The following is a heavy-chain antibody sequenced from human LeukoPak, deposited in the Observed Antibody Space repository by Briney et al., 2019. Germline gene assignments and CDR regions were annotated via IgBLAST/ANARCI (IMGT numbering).Heavy chain of an antibody. Sequence: GGSLRLSCAASGFTFSSYAMSWVRQAPGKGLEWVPAISGSGGSTYYADSVKGRFTISRDNSKNTLYLQMNSLRAEDTAVYYCAKSNVVATTGYFDYWGQGTLVTVSS. J-gene: IGHJ4*02. CDR3: AKSNVVATTGYFDY. D-gene: IGHD2-15*01. CDR1: GFTFSSYA. V-gene: IGHV3-23*01. CDR2: ISGSGGST.